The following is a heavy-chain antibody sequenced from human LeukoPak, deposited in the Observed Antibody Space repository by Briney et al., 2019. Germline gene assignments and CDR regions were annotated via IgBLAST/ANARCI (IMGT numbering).Heavy chain of an antibody. CDR3: ARRYFDL. V-gene: IGHV3-7*03. CDR1: GFTFSDYW. J-gene: IGHJ2*01. CDR2: IKQDGSEK. Sequence: GGSLRLSCAASGFTFSDYWMHWVRQAPGKGLEWVANIKQDGSEKYYVDSVKGRFTISRDNAKNSLHLQMNSLRAEDTAVYYCARRYFDLWGRGTLVTVSS.